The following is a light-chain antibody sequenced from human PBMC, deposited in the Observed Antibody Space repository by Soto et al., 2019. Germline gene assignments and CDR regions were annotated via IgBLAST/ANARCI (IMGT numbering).Light chain of an antibody. CDR2: DAS. Sequence: EIVLTQSPATLSLSPGDRATLSCRASQSISNYLAWYQQKPGQAPRLLIHDASNRATGIPARFSGSGSGTDFTLTISSLEPEDFAVYYCQQRSDSPVSFGGGTKVEIK. CDR3: QQRSDSPVS. CDR1: QSISNY. J-gene: IGKJ4*01. V-gene: IGKV3-11*01.